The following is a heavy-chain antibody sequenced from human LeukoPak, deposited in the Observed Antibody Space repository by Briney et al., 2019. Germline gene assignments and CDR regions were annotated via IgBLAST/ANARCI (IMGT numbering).Heavy chain of an antibody. J-gene: IGHJ4*02. CDR3: AREGVGGYSQAFDY. CDR1: GFTFSSYA. D-gene: IGHD5-18*01. V-gene: IGHV3-21*06. CDR2: IDSSSRNI. Sequence: GGSLRLSCAASGFTFSSYAMSWVRQAPGKGLEWVSSIDSSSRNIYYADSVKGRFTISRDNAKNSLYLQMNSLRAEDSALYYCAREGVGGYSQAFDYWGQGTLVTVSS.